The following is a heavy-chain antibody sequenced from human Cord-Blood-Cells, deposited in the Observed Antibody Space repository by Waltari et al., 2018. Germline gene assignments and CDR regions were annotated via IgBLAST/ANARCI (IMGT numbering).Heavy chain of an antibody. CDR1: GGSISSSSYS. CDR3: ARHTRGGSPNWFDP. V-gene: IGHV4-39*01. CDR2: IYYSGST. D-gene: IGHD2-2*01. J-gene: IGHJ5*02. Sequence: QLQLQESGPGLVKPSETLSLTCPVSGGSISSSSYSWGWIRKPPGKGLEWIGSIYYSGSTYYNPSLKSRVTISVDTSKNQFSLKLSSVTAADTAVYYCARHTRGGSPNWFDPWGQGTLVTVSS.